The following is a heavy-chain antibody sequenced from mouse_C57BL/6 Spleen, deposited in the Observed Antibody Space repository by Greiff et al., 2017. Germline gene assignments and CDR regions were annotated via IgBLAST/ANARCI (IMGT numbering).Heavy chain of an antibody. V-gene: IGHV5-9-1*02. D-gene: IGHD2-3*01. CDR3: TRGGGYYEYFDG. CDR1: GFTFSSYS. J-gene: IGHJ1*03. Sequence: EVQRVESGEGLVKPGGSLKLSCAASGFTFSSYSMSWVRQTPEKRLEWVAYISSGGDYIYYADTVKGRFTISRDNARNTLYLQMSSLKSEDTAMDYCTRGGGYYEYFDGWGTGTTVTVSS. CDR2: ISSGGDYI.